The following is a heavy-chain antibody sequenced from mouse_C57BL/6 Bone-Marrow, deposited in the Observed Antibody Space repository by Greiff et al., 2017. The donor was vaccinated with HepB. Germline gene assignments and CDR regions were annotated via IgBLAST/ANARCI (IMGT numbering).Heavy chain of an antibody. J-gene: IGHJ3*01. CDR2: IRNKANGYTT. Sequence: EVKLEESGGGLVQPVGSLSLSCAASGFTFTDYYMSWVRQPPGKALEWLGFIRNKANGYTTEYSAPVKGRFIISRDNSQSILYLQMNALRAEDSATYYCARYGGLRRDLPWFAYWGQGTLVTVSA. V-gene: IGHV7-3*01. CDR3: ARYGGLRRDLPWFAY. D-gene: IGHD2-4*01. CDR1: GFTFTDYY.